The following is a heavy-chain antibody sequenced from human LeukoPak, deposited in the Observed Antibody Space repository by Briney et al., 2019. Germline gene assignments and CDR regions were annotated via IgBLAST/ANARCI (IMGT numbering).Heavy chain of an antibody. V-gene: IGHV1-2*04. CDR1: GYTFTSYY. D-gene: IGHD5-18*01. J-gene: IGHJ4*02. CDR2: INPNSGGT. CDR3: ARKGRDSYGYDY. Sequence: ASVKVSCKASGYTFTSYYMHWVRQAPGQGLEWMGWINPNSGGTNYAQKFQGWVTMTRDTSISTAYMELSRLRSDDTAVYYCARKGRDSYGYDYWGQGTLVTVSS.